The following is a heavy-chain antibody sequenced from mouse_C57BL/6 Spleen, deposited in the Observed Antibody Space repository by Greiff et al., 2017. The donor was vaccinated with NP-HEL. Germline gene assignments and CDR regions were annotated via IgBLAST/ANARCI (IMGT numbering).Heavy chain of an antibody. CDR3: ARAENYGSSSYWYFDV. D-gene: IGHD1-1*01. CDR2: INPNYGTT. CDR1: GYSFTDYN. V-gene: IGHV1-39*01. Sequence: VQLKQSGPELVKPGASVKISCKASGYSFTDYNMNWVKQSNGKSLEWIGVINPNYGTTSYNQKFKGKATLTVDQSSSTAYMQLNSLTSEDSAVYYCARAENYGSSSYWYFDVWGTGTTVTVSS. J-gene: IGHJ1*03.